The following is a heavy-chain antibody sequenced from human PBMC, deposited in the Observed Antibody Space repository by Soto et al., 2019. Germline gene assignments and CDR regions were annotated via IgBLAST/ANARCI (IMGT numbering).Heavy chain of an antibody. J-gene: IGHJ3*02. Sequence: HVQLVQSGAEVKKPGASLKVSCKASGYTFISYGVRWVRQAPGQGLEWLGWISPYNGNTNYAQEFEGRITMTTDTSTSTVYMDLRSLRTDDTAVYYFARDQTKWLTDAFDIWGQGTMVVVSS. CDR1: GYTFISYG. D-gene: IGHD5-12*01. CDR3: ARDQTKWLTDAFDI. CDR2: ISPYNGNT. V-gene: IGHV1-18*01.